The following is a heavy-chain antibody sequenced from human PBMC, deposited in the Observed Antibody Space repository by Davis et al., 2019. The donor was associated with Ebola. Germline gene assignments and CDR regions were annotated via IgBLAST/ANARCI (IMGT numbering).Heavy chain of an antibody. V-gene: IGHV4-34*01. D-gene: IGHD6-13*01. CDR1: GGSFSGYY. CDR2: INHSGST. CDR3: ARDRGAAAGTSGMDV. J-gene: IGHJ6*02. Sequence: SETLSLTCAVYGGSFSGYYWSWIRQPPGKGLEWIGEINHSGSTNYNPSLKSRVTISVDTSKNQFSLKLSSVTPEDTAVYYCARDRGAAAGTSGMDVWGQGTTVTVSS.